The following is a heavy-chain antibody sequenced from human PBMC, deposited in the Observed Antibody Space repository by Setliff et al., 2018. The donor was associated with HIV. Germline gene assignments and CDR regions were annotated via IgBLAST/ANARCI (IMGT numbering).Heavy chain of an antibody. CDR3: ARSFWTTEVIPLGY. Sequence: GASVKVSCKASGYIFTGNFMHWVRQAPGQGLEWMGWINPKSGGTNYAQKFQGRVTMTCDTSISTAYMEVSRLRSDDTAVYYCARSFWTTEVIPLGYWGQGTLVTVSS. D-gene: IGHD3-3*01. J-gene: IGHJ4*02. V-gene: IGHV1-2*02. CDR2: INPKSGGT. CDR1: GYIFTGNF.